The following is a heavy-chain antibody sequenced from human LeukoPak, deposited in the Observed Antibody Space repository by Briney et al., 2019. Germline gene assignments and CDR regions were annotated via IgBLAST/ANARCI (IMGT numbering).Heavy chain of an antibody. CDR1: GGSISSGGYY. Sequence: NPSQTMSFTCTVSGGSISSGGYYWSWIRQPPGQGLEWIGYIYYSGCTYYNPSLKSRVTISVDTSKNQFSLKLSSVTAADTAVYYCARQGGNQGDVDYWGQGTLVTVSS. CDR2: IYYSGCT. D-gene: IGHD4-23*01. J-gene: IGHJ4*02. CDR3: ARQGGNQGDVDY. V-gene: IGHV4-31*03.